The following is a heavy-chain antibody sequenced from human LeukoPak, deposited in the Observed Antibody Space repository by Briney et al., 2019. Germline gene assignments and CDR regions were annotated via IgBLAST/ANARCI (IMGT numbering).Heavy chain of an antibody. J-gene: IGHJ6*02. CDR3: AGENCSGGSCYYYYYSGMDV. Sequence: SETLSLTCTVSGGSISSSSYYWGWIRQPPGKGLEWIGSVYYSGSTYYNPSLKSRVTISVDTSKNQFSLKLSSVTAADTAVYFCAGENCSGGSCYYYYYSGMDVGGQGTTVTVPS. CDR2: VYYSGST. CDR1: GGSISSSSYY. D-gene: IGHD2-15*01. V-gene: IGHV4-39*01.